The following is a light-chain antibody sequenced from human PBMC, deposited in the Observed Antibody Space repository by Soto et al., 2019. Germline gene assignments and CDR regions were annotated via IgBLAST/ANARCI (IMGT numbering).Light chain of an antibody. CDR1: RSFASSY. V-gene: IGKV3-20*01. Sequence: EIVLTQSPDTLSLSPGERATLSCRASRSFASSYLAWYQQKPGQAPRLLIYAASSRATGVPDRFSGGGSGTDFTLTISRLEPEDSAVYYCQQYGSSPPYTFGQGTKLEIK. J-gene: IGKJ2*01. CDR3: QQYGSSPPYT. CDR2: AAS.